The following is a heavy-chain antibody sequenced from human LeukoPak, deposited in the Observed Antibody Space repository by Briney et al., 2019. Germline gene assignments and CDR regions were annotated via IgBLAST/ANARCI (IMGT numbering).Heavy chain of an antibody. V-gene: IGHV4-38-2*01. Sequence: PSETLSLTCAVSGYSIISGYYWGWIRQPPGKGLEWIGSIYHSGSTYYNPSLKSRVTISVDTSKNQFSLKLSSVTAADTAVYYCARYSYGYHFDYWGQGNLVTVSS. CDR2: IYHSGST. J-gene: IGHJ4*02. D-gene: IGHD5-18*01. CDR1: GYSIISGYY. CDR3: ARYSYGYHFDY.